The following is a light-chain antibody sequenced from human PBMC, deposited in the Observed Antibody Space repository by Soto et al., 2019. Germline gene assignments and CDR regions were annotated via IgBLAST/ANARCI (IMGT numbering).Light chain of an antibody. Sequence: DIQMTQSPSTLSASVGDRVTITCRASQSISSWLAWYQRKPGKAPKLLIYDASSLESGVPSRFSGSGSGTEFTLTISSLQPDDFATYCCQQYNSYSPWTFGQGTKVDIK. V-gene: IGKV1-5*01. J-gene: IGKJ1*01. CDR1: QSISSW. CDR2: DAS. CDR3: QQYNSYSPWT.